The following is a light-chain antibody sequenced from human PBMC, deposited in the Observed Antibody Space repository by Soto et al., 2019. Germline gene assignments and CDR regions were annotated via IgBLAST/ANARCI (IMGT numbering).Light chain of an antibody. CDR2: EVS. CDR3: SSYTTSTTRII. Sequence: QSALTQPASVSGSPGQSITISFTGSSSDVGGYNHVSWYQQHPGKAPKLMIYEVSNRPSGVSNRFSGSKSGNTASLTISGLQAEDEADYYCSSYTTSTTRIIFGGGTKVTVL. J-gene: IGLJ2*01. CDR1: SSDVGGYNH. V-gene: IGLV2-14*01.